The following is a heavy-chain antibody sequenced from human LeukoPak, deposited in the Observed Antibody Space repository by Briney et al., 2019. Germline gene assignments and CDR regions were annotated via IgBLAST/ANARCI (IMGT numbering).Heavy chain of an antibody. CDR3: TRDAGTYNWLDP. CDR1: GFTFSDCS. Sequence: GGSLRLSCAASGFTFSDCSIHWVRQAPGKGLEWGGLIDKKTKNYETAYAASVRGRFTISRDDSQNTAYLQMYSLETEDTALYYCTRDAGTYNWLDPWGQGTLVTVSS. D-gene: IGHD1-26*01. V-gene: IGHV3-73*01. J-gene: IGHJ5*02. CDR2: IDKKTKNYET.